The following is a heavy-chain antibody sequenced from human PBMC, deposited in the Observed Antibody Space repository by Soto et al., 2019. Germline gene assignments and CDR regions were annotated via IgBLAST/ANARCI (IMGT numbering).Heavy chain of an antibody. CDR2: ISSSGSTI. Sequence: GGSLRLSCAASGFTFSDYYMSWIRQAPGKGLEWVSYISSSGSTIYYADSVKGRFTISRDNAKNSLYLQMNSLRAEDTAVYYCARAFEDSSGWYAYFDYWGQGTLVTVSS. V-gene: IGHV3-11*01. CDR1: GFTFSDYY. J-gene: IGHJ4*02. D-gene: IGHD6-19*01. CDR3: ARAFEDSSGWYAYFDY.